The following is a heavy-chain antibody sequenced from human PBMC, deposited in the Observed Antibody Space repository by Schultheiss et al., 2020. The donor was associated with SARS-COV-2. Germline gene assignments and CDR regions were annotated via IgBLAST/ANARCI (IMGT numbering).Heavy chain of an antibody. V-gene: IGHV5-51*01. D-gene: IGHD2-15*01. CDR1: GYSFTSYW. J-gene: IGHJ6*02. CDR2: IYPGDSDT. Sequence: GGSLRLSCKGSGYSFTSYWIGWVRQMPGKGLEWMGIIYPGDSDTRYSPSFQGQVTISADKSISTAYLQWSSLKASDTAMYYCARDGVVEGAIWSYNYGLDVWGQGTTVTVSS. CDR3: ARDGVVEGAIWSYNYGLDV.